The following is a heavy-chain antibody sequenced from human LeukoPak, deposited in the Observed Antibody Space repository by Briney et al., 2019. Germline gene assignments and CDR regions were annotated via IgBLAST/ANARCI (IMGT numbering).Heavy chain of an antibody. CDR2: IKYDGSDK. D-gene: IGHD1-26*01. V-gene: IGHV3-7*04. J-gene: IGHJ4*02. CDR3: ARAFSVDY. CDR1: GFTFSTFW. Sequence: GGSLRLSCAAPGFTFSTFWMSWVRQAPGKGLEWVANIKYDGSDKYYVDSVKGRFTISRDNAKSSLYMQMDSLRVENTAVYYFARAFSVDYWGQGTLVTVSS.